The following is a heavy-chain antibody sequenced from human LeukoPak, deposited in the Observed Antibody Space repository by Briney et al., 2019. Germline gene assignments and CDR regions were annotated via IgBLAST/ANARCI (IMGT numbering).Heavy chain of an antibody. CDR2: FSYTGDT. V-gene: IGHV4-39*02. CDR1: GGSISSSSYY. Sequence: PSETLSLTCTVSGGSISSSSYYWAWIRQPPGKGLEWIASFSYTGDTYYSPSLKSRVTISADTSQNHVSLRLTSVTAADTALYYCADALNYVHYFVSWGQGILVTVSS. J-gene: IGHJ4*02. CDR3: ADALNYVHYFVS. D-gene: IGHD4-11*01.